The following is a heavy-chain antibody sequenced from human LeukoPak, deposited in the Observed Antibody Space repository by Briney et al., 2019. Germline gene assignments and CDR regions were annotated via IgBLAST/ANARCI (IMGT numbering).Heavy chain of an antibody. CDR3: ASGGDYYYGMDV. CDR2: MYHGGST. CDR1: GGSISSGGYS. Sequence: SETLSLTCAVSGGSISSGGYSWSWIRQPPGKGLEWIGYMYHGGSTYYNPSLEGRVTISVDRSKNQLSLKVSSVTAADTAVYYCASGGDYYYGMDVWGQGTTVTVSS. J-gene: IGHJ6*02. V-gene: IGHV4-30-2*01.